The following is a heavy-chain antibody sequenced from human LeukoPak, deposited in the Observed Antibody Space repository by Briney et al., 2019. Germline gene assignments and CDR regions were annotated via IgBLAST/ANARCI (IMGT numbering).Heavy chain of an antibody. CDR2: INSDGSST. CDR1: GFTFSSYW. CDR3: ARGPNYGTFDY. D-gene: IGHD4-17*01. Sequence: QLGGSLRLSCAASGFTFSSYWMHWVRQAPGKGLVWVSRINSDGSSTSYADSVKGRFTISRDNAKNTLYLQMNSLRAEDTAAYYCARGPNYGTFDYWGQGTLVTVSS. J-gene: IGHJ4*02. V-gene: IGHV3-74*01.